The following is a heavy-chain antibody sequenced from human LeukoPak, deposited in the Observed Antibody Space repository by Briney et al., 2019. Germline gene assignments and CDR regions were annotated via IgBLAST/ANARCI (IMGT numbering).Heavy chain of an antibody. Sequence: PGGSLRLSCAASGFTFSRYGMSWVRQALGKGLEWVSSISGSGGTTYYADSVKGRFTISRDNSKNTLYLQMNSLRADDTAVYSCAKDPPTVMANAFHIWGQGTMVTVS. CDR2: ISGSGGTT. D-gene: IGHD5-18*01. V-gene: IGHV3-23*01. J-gene: IGHJ3*02. CDR1: GFTFSRYG. CDR3: AKDPPTVMANAFHI.